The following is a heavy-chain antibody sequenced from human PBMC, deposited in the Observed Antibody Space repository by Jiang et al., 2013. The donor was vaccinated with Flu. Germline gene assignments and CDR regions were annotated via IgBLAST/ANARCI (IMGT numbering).Heavy chain of an antibody. D-gene: IGHD6-19*01. J-gene: IGHJ4*02. CDR3: ARQRVTGTLGYFDH. CDR2: MYYSGSP. Sequence: LLKPSETLSLTCTVSGDSISSYFWSWIRQPPGKGLEWIGSMYYSGSPYYSPSLKSRVAMSVDTSKNQLSLKLSSVTATDTAVYYCARQRVTGTLGYFDHWGQGSLVAVSS. CDR1: GDSISSYF. V-gene: IGHV4-39*01.